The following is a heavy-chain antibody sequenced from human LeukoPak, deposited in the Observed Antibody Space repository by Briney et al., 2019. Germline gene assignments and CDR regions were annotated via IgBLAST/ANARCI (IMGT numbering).Heavy chain of an antibody. CDR3: AREDSSGWYGLGYFQH. V-gene: IGHV1-69*04. Sequence: SVKVSCKASGYTLTSHPLNWVRQAPGQGLEWMGRIIPILGIANYAQKFQGRVTITADKSTSTAYMELSSLRSEDTAVYYCAREDSSGWYGLGYFQHWGQGTLVTVSS. CDR1: GYTLTSHP. CDR2: IIPILGIA. J-gene: IGHJ1*01. D-gene: IGHD6-19*01.